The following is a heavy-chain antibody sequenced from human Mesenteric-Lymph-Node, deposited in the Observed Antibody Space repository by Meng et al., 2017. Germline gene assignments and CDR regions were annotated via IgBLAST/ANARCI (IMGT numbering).Heavy chain of an antibody. V-gene: IGHV1-18*04. CDR3: TRGGGGSGGRFDY. D-gene: IGHD6-19*01. CDR1: GFTFTSYG. CDR2: ISGYNGNT. Sequence: VQLLPVGAEVDEPGGSVKVSCKGSGFTFTSYGMSWVRQAPGQGLEWMGWISGYNGNTNYAHKLQGRVTMTTDTSTSTAYMELSSLTSEDTAVYYCTRGGGGSGGRFDYWGQGTLVTASS. J-gene: IGHJ4*02.